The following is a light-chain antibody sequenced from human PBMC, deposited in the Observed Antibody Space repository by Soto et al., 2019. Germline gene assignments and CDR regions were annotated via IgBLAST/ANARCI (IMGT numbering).Light chain of an antibody. V-gene: IGKV1-17*01. J-gene: IGKJ5*01. CDR1: QGIRND. CDR2: ATS. CDR3: QQRSNWPSIT. Sequence: DIQMTQSPSSLSASVGDRVTITCRASQGIRNDLSWYQQKPGKAPKLLIYATSGLQSGVPSRFSGSGSGTDFTLTISSLEPEDFAVYYCQQRSNWPSITFGQGTRLEIK.